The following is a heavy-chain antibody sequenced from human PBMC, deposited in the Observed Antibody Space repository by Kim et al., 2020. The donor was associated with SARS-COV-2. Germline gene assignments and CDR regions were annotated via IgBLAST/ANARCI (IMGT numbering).Heavy chain of an antibody. J-gene: IGHJ5*01. CDR1: GFTFSSYA. CDR3: ATPHGS. V-gene: IGHV3-23*01. Sequence: GGSLRLSCAASGFTFSSYAMSWVRQAPGKALEWVSAISCSGCSTYYADSVKGRFTISRDNSKNTLYLQMNSLRPEDTALYYCATPHGSWGHFTLFTLSS. CDR2: ISCSGCST.